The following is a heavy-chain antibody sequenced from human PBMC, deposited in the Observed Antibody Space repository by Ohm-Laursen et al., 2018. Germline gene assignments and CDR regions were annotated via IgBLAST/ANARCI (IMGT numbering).Heavy chain of an antibody. Sequence: SLRLSCTASGFTFSNFAMSWVRQAPGKGLEWVSAISGRGDNTYFADSVKGRSTIARDNSRNMLYLQINSLRAEDTAVYYCAKDALGAGDYWGQGTLVTVSS. D-gene: IGHD1-26*01. J-gene: IGHJ4*02. CDR2: ISGRGDNT. V-gene: IGHV3-23*01. CDR3: AKDALGAGDY. CDR1: GFTFSNFA.